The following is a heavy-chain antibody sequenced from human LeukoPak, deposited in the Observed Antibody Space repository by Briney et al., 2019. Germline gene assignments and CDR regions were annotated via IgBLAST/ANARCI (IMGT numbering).Heavy chain of an antibody. D-gene: IGHD3-10*01. Sequence: SETLSLTCTVSGGSISSYYWSWIRQPPGKGLEWIGYIYYSGSTNYNPSLKSRVTISVDTSKNQFSLKLSSVTAADTAVYYCARCITMVRGVSLGCDYWGQGTLVTVSS. CDR3: ARCITMVRGVSLGCDY. CDR1: GGSISSYY. CDR2: IYYSGST. V-gene: IGHV4-59*08. J-gene: IGHJ4*02.